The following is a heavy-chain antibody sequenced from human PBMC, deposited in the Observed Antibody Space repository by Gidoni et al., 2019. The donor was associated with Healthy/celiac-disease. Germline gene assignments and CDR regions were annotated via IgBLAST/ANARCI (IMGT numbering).Heavy chain of an antibody. CDR1: GGSFSGYY. V-gene: IGHV4-34*01. CDR3: ARGGVRYDSSGYYPTGGRQFDY. CDR2: INHSGST. J-gene: IGHJ4*02. D-gene: IGHD3-22*01. Sequence: QVQLQQWGAGLLKPSETLSLTCAVYGGSFSGYYWSWIRQPPGKGLQWIGEINHSGSTNYNPSLKRRVTISVDTSKKQFSLKLSSVTAADTAVYYCARGGVRYDSSGYYPTGGRQFDYWGQGTLVTVSS.